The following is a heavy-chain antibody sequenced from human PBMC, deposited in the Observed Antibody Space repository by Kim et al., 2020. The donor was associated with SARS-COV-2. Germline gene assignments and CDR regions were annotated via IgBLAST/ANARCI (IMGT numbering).Heavy chain of an antibody. J-gene: IGHJ6*02. Sequence: DAVKGRFTISRDNARNSLYLHMNSLRAEDKAVEFCARDLACYGSGYGMDVWGQGTTVTVSS. D-gene: IGHD3-10*01. CDR3: ARDLACYGSGYGMDV. V-gene: IGHV3-7*01.